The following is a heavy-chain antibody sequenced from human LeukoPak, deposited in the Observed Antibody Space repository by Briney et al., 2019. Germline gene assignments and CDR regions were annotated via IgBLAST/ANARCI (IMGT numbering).Heavy chain of an antibody. V-gene: IGHV1-69*13. CDR2: IIPIFGTA. D-gene: IGHD3-10*01. Sequence: ASVKISCKASGGTFSSYAISWVRQAPGQGLEWMGGIIPIFGTANYAQKFQGRVTITADESTSTAYMELSSLRSEDTAVYYCARDYYGSGSYSLDYWGQGTLVTVSS. CDR1: GGTFSSYA. CDR3: ARDYYGSGSYSLDY. J-gene: IGHJ4*02.